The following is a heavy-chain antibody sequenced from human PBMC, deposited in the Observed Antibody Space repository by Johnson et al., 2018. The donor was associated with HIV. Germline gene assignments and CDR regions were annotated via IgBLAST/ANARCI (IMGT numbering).Heavy chain of an antibody. CDR3: VRGEEGAFDI. CDR1: GFTFTNFW. J-gene: IGHJ3*02. V-gene: IGHV3-7*05. CDR2: IKPDGSEK. Sequence: EQLVESGGALVQPGGSLRLSCAASGFTFTNFWMGWVRQAPGKGLEWVANIKPDGSEKFYVDSVKGRFTISRDNAKNSLFLQMTSLTAEDTAVFSCVRGEEGAFDIWGQGTMVTVSS.